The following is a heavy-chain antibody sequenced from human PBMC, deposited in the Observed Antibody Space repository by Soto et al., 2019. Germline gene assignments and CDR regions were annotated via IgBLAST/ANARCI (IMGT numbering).Heavy chain of an antibody. V-gene: IGHV4-34*01. J-gene: IGHJ4*02. D-gene: IGHD3-22*01. CDR3: ARLHYYDSSGSDY. CDR2: INHSGST. CDR1: GGSFSGYY. Sequence: SETLSLTCAVYGGSFSGYYWSWIRQPPGKGLEWIGEINHSGSTNYNPSLKSRVTISVDTSKNQFSLKLSSVTAADTAVYYCARLHYYDSSGSDYWGQGTLVTVSS.